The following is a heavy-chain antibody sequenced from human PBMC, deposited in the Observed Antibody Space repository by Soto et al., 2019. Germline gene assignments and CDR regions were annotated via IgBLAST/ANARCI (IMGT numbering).Heavy chain of an antibody. CDR3: AKDLGEVRGRYYGMDV. Sequence: GGSLRLSCAASGFTFSSYGMHWVRQAPGKGLEWVAVISYDGSNKYYADSVKGRFTISRDNSKNTLYLQMNSLRAEDTAVYYCAKDLGEVRGRYYGMDVWGQGTTVTVSS. CDR1: GFTFSSYG. CDR2: ISYDGSNK. J-gene: IGHJ6*02. D-gene: IGHD3-10*01. V-gene: IGHV3-30*18.